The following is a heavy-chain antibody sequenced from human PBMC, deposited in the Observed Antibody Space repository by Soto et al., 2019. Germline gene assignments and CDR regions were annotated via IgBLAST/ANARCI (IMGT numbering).Heavy chain of an antibody. CDR2: INPNSGGT. D-gene: IGHD2-8*01. CDR3: ARYVGDIVLFRDGAYYYYGMDF. V-gene: IGHV1-2*04. J-gene: IGHJ6*02. Sequence: GASVKVSCKASGYTFTGYYMHWVRQAPGQGLEWMGWINPNSGGTNYAQKFQGWVTMTRDTSISTAYMELSRLRSDDTAVYYCARYVGDIVLFRDGAYYYYGMDFWGQGSTVIVSS. CDR1: GYTFTGYY.